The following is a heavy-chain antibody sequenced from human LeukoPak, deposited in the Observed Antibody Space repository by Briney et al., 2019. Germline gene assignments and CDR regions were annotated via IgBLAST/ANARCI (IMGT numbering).Heavy chain of an antibody. V-gene: IGHV1-69*02. J-gene: IGHJ4*02. D-gene: IGHD1-26*01. CDR2: IIPILGIA. Sequence: SVKVSCKASGGTFSSYTISWVRQAPGQGLEWMGRIIPILGIANYAQKFQGRVTITADKSTSTAYMELSSLRSEDTAVYYCARLESRLVGATPGYWGQGTLVTVS. CDR1: GGTFSSYT. CDR3: ARLESRLVGATPGY.